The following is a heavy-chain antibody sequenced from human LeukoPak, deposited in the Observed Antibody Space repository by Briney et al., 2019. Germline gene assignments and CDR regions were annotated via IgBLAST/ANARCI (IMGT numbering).Heavy chain of an antibody. V-gene: IGHV4-39*01. D-gene: IGHD4-17*01. CDR1: GGSISSSSYY. Sequence: SETLSLTCTVSGGSISSSSYYWGWIRQPPGKGLEWIGSIYYSGSTYYNPSLKSRVTISVDTSKNQFSLKLSSVTAADTAIYYCARHRNEYDYGDYQVIDYWGQGTLVTVSS. J-gene: IGHJ4*02. CDR2: IYYSGST. CDR3: ARHRNEYDYGDYQVIDY.